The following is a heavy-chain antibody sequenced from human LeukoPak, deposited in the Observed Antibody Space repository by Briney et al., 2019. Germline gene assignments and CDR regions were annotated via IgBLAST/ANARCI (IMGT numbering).Heavy chain of an antibody. V-gene: IGHV3-30-3*01. CDR1: GFTFSSHA. CDR3: AKDRGRYYDSSGYYWGYYFDS. J-gene: IGHJ4*02. CDR2: ISYDGSNK. Sequence: PGGSLRLSCAASGFTFSSHAMHWVRQAPGKGLEWVAVISYDGSNKYYADSVKGRFTISRDNSKNTLYLQMSSLRAEDTAVYYCAKDRGRYYDSSGYYWGYYFDSWGQGILVTVST. D-gene: IGHD3-22*01.